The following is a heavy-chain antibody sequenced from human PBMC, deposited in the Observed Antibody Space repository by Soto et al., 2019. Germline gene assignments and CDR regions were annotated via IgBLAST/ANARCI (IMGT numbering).Heavy chain of an antibody. J-gene: IGHJ5*02. CDR1: GFTFTSYA. CDR2: IRGSGDST. CDR3: AKEGLIAGTLNWFDP. D-gene: IGHD2-15*01. V-gene: IGHV3-23*01. Sequence: EVRLLESGGGLVQPGGSLRLSCAASGFTFTSYAMTWVRQAPGKGLEWVSAIRGSGDSTYYADSVEGRFTVSKDNSKNMLHLQMNSLRAEDTAVYYCAKEGLIAGTLNWFDPWGQGTLVIVSS.